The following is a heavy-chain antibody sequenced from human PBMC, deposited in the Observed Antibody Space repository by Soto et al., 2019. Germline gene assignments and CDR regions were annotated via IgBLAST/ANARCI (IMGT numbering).Heavy chain of an antibody. CDR3: ASAYSVVPAAIGGYYYGMDV. V-gene: IGHV4-31*03. Sequence: SETLSLTCTVSGGSISSGGYYWSWIRQHPGKGLEWIGYIYYSGSTYYNPSLKSRVTISVDTSNNQFSLKLSSVTAADTAVYYCASAYSVVPAAIGGYYYGMDVWGQGTTVTVSS. J-gene: IGHJ6*02. CDR2: IYYSGST. CDR1: GGSISSGGYY. D-gene: IGHD2-2*01.